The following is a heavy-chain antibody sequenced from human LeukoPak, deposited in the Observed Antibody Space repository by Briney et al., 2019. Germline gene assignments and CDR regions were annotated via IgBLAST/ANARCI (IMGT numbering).Heavy chain of an antibody. Sequence: SETLSLTCTVSGGSISSYYWSWIRQPPGKGLEWIGYIYTSGSTNYNPSLKSRVTISVDTSKNQFSLKLSSVTAADTAVYYCARDYYDSSGRRMVLYYWGQGTLATVSS. V-gene: IGHV4-4*09. J-gene: IGHJ4*02. CDR1: GGSISSYY. CDR3: ARDYYDSSGRRMVLYY. CDR2: IYTSGST. D-gene: IGHD3-22*01.